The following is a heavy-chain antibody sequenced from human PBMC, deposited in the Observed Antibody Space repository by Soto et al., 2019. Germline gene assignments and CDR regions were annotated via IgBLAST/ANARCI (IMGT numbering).Heavy chain of an antibody. CDR1: GGTFSSYT. D-gene: IGHD6-6*01. V-gene: IGHV1-69*04. J-gene: IGHJ4*02. CDR3: ARDSGQLGGDYYFDY. Sequence: SVKVSCKASGGTFSSYTISWVRQAPGQGLEWMGRIIPILGIANYAQKFQGRVTITADKSTSTAYMELSSLRSEDTAVYYCARDSGQLGGDYYFDYWGQGTLVTVSS. CDR2: IIPILGIA.